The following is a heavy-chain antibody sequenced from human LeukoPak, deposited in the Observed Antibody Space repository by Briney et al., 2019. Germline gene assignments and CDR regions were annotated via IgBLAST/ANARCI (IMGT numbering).Heavy chain of an antibody. V-gene: IGHV4-34*01. CDR2: INHSGST. CDR1: GGSFSGYY. Sequence: SETLSLTCAVYGGSFSGYYWSWIRQPPGKGLEWIGEINHSGSTNYNPYFKSRVTISVDTSKNQFSLRLSSVTAADTAVCYCARGGSAYSSSSRPDWFDPWGQGNLVTVSS. D-gene: IGHD6-6*01. CDR3: ARGGSAYSSSSRPDWFDP. J-gene: IGHJ5*02.